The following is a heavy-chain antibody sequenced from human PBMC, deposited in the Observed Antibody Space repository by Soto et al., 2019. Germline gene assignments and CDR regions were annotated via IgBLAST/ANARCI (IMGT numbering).Heavy chain of an antibody. D-gene: IGHD3-22*01. Sequence: GGSLRLSCAASGFTFSSSAMSWVRQGPGKGLEWVSASIVSGGSTYYADSVKGRFTISRDNSKNTLYLQMNSLRDEDRGVYYCANVRLYYYDRNLFYYWGQGTVVTVSA. CDR3: ANVRLYYYDRNLFYY. CDR1: GFTFSSSA. V-gene: IGHV3-23*01. CDR2: SIVSGGST. J-gene: IGHJ1*01.